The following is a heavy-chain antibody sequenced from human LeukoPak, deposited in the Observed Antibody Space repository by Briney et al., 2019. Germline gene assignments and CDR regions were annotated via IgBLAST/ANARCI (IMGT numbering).Heavy chain of an antibody. CDR2: INPSGGST. CDR3: ARDSGNYYDSSGPFDY. J-gene: IGHJ4*02. Sequence: ASVKVSCKASGYTFTSYYMHWVRQAPGQGLEWMGIINPSGGSTSYAQKFQGRVTMTRDTSTSTVYMELSSLRSEDTAVYYCARDSGNYYDSSGPFDYWGQGTLVTVSS. CDR1: GYTFTSYY. V-gene: IGHV1-46*01. D-gene: IGHD3-22*01.